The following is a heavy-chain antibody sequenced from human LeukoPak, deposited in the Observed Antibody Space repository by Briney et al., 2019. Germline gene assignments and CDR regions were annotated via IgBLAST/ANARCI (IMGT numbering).Heavy chain of an antibody. CDR1: GFTFSSYA. D-gene: IGHD2-2*01. J-gene: IGHJ6*03. V-gene: IGHV3-23*01. Sequence: GGSLRLSCAASGFTFSSYAMSWVRQAPGKGLEWVSAISGSGGSTYYADSVKGRFTISRDNSKNTLYLQMNSLRAEDTAVYYCVKVPVVVPAYYYYMDVWGKGTTVTVSS. CDR2: ISGSGGST. CDR3: VKVPVVVPAYYYYMDV.